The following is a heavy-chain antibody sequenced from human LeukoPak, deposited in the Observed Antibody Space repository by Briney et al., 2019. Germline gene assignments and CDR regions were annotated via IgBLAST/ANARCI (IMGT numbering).Heavy chain of an antibody. CDR2: ISTDGSSA. J-gene: IGHJ4*02. D-gene: IGHD3-16*01. V-gene: IGHV3-74*03. CDR3: ARVNVCPRCHFDY. Sequence: GSLRLSCAASGFTFNSYWMHWVRQAPGKGLVWVSRISTDGSSAMYADSVKGRFTISIDNAKNTLYLQMNSLRAEDTAVYYCARVNVCPRCHFDYWGQGTLVTVSS. CDR1: GFTFNSYW.